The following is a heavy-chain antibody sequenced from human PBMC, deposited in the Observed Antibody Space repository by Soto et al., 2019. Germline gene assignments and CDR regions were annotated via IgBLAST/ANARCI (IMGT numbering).Heavy chain of an antibody. CDR3: ARPGGGYCSCTSCPMAKYYYYYVTDV. J-gene: IGHJ6*02. CDR1: GESVSRYW. Sequence: GPSVKISGEGCGESVSRYWRGWEHQKHGKGLEWMGIIYPGDSDTRYSPSFQGQVTISADKSISTAYLQWSSLKASDTAMYYCARPGGGYCSCTSCPMAKYYYYYVTDVRGQGTTVTVSS. V-gene: IGHV5-51*07. D-gene: IGHD2-2*01. CDR2: IYPGDSDT.